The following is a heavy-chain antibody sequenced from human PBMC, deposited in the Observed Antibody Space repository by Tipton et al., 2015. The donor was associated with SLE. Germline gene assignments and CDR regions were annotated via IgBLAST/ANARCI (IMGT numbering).Heavy chain of an antibody. Sequence: QLVQSGAEVKKPGASVKVSCKASGYTFTSYDINWVRQATGQGLEWMGWMNPNSGNTGYAQKIQGRDTLTRNTSISTAYMELSSLRSEDTAVDYCASPHVLGGSYGLGFWGQGTLVTVSS. V-gene: IGHV1-8*01. D-gene: IGHD1-26*01. CDR2: MNPNSGNT. CDR1: GYTFTSYD. J-gene: IGHJ4*02. CDR3: ASPHVLGGSYGLGF.